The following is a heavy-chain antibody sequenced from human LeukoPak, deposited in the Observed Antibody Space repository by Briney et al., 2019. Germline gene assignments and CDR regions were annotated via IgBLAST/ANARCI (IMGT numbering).Heavy chain of an antibody. V-gene: IGHV3-48*01. CDR1: GFTFNMFS. Sequence: PGGSLRLSCAASGFTFNMFSMNWVRQAPGKGLEWVSYISNSGTTIYYADSVKGRFTISRDNARNSLSLQMNSLRAEDTAVYYCARPLGPYTIPPYFDFWGQGALVTVSS. CDR3: ARPLGPYTIPPYFDF. D-gene: IGHD3-3*01. J-gene: IGHJ4*02. CDR2: ISNSGTTI.